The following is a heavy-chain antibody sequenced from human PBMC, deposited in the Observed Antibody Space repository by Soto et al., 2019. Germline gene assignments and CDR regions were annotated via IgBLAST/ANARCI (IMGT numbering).Heavy chain of an antibody. Sequence: SVKVSCKASGGTFSSYAISWVRQAPGQGXEWMGGIIPIFGTANYAQKFQGRVTITADESTSTAYMELSSLRSEDTAVYYCARVKPDYYDSSGYYLRWLDPWGQGTLVTVSS. V-gene: IGHV1-69*13. J-gene: IGHJ5*02. CDR2: IIPIFGTA. D-gene: IGHD3-22*01. CDR3: ARVKPDYYDSSGYYLRWLDP. CDR1: GGTFSSYA.